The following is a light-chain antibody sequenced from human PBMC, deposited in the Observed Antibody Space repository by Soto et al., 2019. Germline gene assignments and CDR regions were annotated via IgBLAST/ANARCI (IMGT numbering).Light chain of an antibody. CDR1: QSVSNNY. CDR2: GAS. Sequence: EIVLTQSPGTLSLSPGERATLSCRASQSVSNNYVAWYQQRPGQAPRLLIYGASNRATGIPDRFSGSGSGTDFTLTISILEHEDFAVYYWQQDGCLGTFGQGTKVDIK. J-gene: IGKJ1*01. V-gene: IGKV3-20*01. CDR3: QQDGCLGT.